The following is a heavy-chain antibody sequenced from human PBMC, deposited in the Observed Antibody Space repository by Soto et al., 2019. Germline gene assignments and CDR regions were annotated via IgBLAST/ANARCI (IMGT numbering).Heavy chain of an antibody. V-gene: IGHV4-34*01. CDR2: INHSGST. J-gene: IGHJ4*02. CDR3: ARGLRNWNYGDX. CDR1: GGSFSGYY. Sequence: SDTLSLTFAVYGGSFSGYYWSWIRQPPGKGMAWMWEINHSGSTNYNPSLKSRVTISGDTSKNQFSLKLSSVTAADTAVYYCARGLRNWNYGDXWGQGTLVTVSX. D-gene: IGHD1-7*01.